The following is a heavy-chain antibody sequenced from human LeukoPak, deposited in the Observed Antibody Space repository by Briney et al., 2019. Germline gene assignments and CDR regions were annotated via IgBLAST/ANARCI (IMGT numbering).Heavy chain of an antibody. J-gene: IGHJ3*02. CDR2: ISGSGGST. D-gene: IGHD3-16*01. CDR3: AKEGGSAFDI. Sequence: PGGSLRLSCAASGFTFSTYYMNWVRQAPGEGLEWVSAISGSGGSTYYADSVKGRFTISRDNSKNTLYLQMNSLRAEDTAVYYCAKEGGSAFDIWGQGTMVTVSS. CDR1: GFTFSTYY. V-gene: IGHV3-23*01.